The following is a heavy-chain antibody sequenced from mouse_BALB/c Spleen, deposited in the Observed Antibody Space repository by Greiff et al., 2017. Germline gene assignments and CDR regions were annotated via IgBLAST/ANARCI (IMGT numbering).Heavy chain of an antibody. J-gene: IGHJ1*01. D-gene: IGHD2-3*01. CDR2: ISSGSSTI. CDR3: ARGGWLLWYFDV. V-gene: IGHV5-17*02. Sequence: EVQRVESGGGLVQPGGSRKLSCAASGFTFSSFGMHWVRQAPEKGLEWVAYISSGSSTIYYADTVKGRFTISRDNPKNTLFLQMTSLRSEDTAMYYCARGGWLLWYFDVWGAGTTVTVSS. CDR1: GFTFSSFG.